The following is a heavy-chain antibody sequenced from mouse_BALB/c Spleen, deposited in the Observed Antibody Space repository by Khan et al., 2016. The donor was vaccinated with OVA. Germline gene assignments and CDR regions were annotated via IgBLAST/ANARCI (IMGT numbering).Heavy chain of an antibody. V-gene: IGHV5-6*01. CDR3: ARFITTATGVYYAMDY. CDR1: GFTFSSYG. CDR2: ISSGGSYT. D-gene: IGHD1-2*01. J-gene: IGHJ4*01. Sequence: EVQLLESGGDLVKPGGSLKLSCAASGFTFSSYGMSWVRQTPDKRLEWVATISSGGSYTYFPDSVKGRFTISRDNAKNTLYLQLSSLKSEDTAMYYCARFITTATGVYYAMDYLGQGTSVTVSS.